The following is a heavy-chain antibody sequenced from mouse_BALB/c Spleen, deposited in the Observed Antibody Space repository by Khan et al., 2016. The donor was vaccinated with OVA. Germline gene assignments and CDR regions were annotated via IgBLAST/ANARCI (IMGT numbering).Heavy chain of an antibody. Sequence: EVELVESGGGLVKPGGSLKLSCAASGFTFSDYYMYWVRQTPEKRLEWVATISDGGSYTYYPDSVKGRFTISRDNAQNNLYIKMNSMKCEETAMYYCAREWGLYRYAWFAYWGQGTLVTVSA. D-gene: IGHD2-14*01. CDR1: GFTFSDYY. J-gene: IGHJ3*01. CDR2: ISDGGSYT. V-gene: IGHV5-4*02. CDR3: AREWGLYRYAWFAY.